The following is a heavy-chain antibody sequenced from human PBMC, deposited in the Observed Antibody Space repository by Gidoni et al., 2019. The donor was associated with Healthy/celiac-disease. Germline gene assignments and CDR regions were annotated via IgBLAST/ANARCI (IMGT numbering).Heavy chain of an antibody. V-gene: IGHV3-21*01. J-gene: IGHJ6*02. CDR1: GFTFSSSS. Sequence: EVQLVESGGGLVKPGGSLRLSCAASGFTFSSSSMNWVRQAPGKGLEWVSSISSSSSYIYYADSVKGRFTISRDNAKNSLYLQMNSLRAEDTAVYYCARDRDGICSGGSCPSTMDVWGQGTTVTVSS. CDR3: ARDRDGICSGGSCPSTMDV. CDR2: ISSSSSYI. D-gene: IGHD2-15*01.